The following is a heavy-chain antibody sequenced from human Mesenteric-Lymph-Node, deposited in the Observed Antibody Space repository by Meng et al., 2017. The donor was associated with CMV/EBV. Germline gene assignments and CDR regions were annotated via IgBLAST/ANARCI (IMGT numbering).Heavy chain of an antibody. J-gene: IGHJ5*02. D-gene: IGHD5-18*01. CDR3: TSSGYSYGYVDAWFDP. CDR1: GASITNYY. V-gene: IGHV4-59*01. Sequence: ETLSLTCTVSGASITNYYWSWIRQPPGRGLEWIGYSYYSGSTNYNPSLESRVTMSVDTSKSQFTLRLNSVTAANTAIYYCTSSGYSYGYVDAWFDPWGQGILVTVSS. CDR2: SYYSGST.